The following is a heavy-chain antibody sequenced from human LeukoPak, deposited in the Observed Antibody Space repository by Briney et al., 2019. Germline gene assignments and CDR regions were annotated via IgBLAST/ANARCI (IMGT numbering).Heavy chain of an antibody. CDR3: ARDYYGSGSYLDY. J-gene: IGHJ4*02. D-gene: IGHD3-10*01. CDR2: IYYSGST. Sequence: SETLSLTCTVSGDSVSSGTYYWSWIRQPPGKGLEWIGYIYYSGSTNYNPSLKSRVTISVDTSKNQFSLKLSSVTAADTAVYYCARDYYGSGSYLDYWGQGTLVTVSS. CDR1: GDSVSSGTYY. V-gene: IGHV4-61*01.